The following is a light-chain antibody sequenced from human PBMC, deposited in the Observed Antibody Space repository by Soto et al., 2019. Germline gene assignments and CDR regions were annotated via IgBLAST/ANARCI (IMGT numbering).Light chain of an antibody. CDR2: DAS. J-gene: IGKJ1*01. CDR3: QQYGSSVT. Sequence: IVLTESPSTLSLSPGERSILSCRASQGVRSYLAWYKQKPGQAPRLLIYDASSRATGIPDRLSSSGSGTEFTLTISSMEPEDFAVYYCQQYGSSVTFGHGTKVDIK. CDR1: QGVRSY. V-gene: IGKV3-20*01.